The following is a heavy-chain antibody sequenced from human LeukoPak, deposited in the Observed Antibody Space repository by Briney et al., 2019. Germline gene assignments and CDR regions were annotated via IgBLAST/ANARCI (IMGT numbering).Heavy chain of an antibody. V-gene: IGHV1-69*01. CDR1: GDSISNYA. CDR3: TTRACHAGGCSSSFYYYYGLHF. Sequence: SVKVSCKASGDSISNYAVSWVRQAPGQGFEWMGGIIPIFGTADYAQKFQGRVTITADQSTSTTYMALSSLKSEDTATYYCTTRACHAGGCSSSFYYYYGLHFWGQGTTVSVSS. CDR2: IIPIFGTA. J-gene: IGHJ6*02. D-gene: IGHD3-16*01.